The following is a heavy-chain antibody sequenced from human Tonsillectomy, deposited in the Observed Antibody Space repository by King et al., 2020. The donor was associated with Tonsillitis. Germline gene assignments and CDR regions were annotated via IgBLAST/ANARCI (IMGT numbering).Heavy chain of an antibody. CDR2: IYPGDSDT. CDR3: ARRRTPFNSQLFYNYHYMDV. V-gene: IGHV5-51*03. J-gene: IGHJ6*03. CDR1: GYNFTNYW. D-gene: IGHD1-1*01. Sequence: VQLVESGAEVKKPGESLKISCKGSGYNFTNYWMAWVRQMPGKGLDWMGIIYPGDSDTRHSPSFQGQVTFSADKSISTVYLQWSSLKASDTAVYYCARRRTPFNSQLFYNYHYMDVWGKGTTVTVSS.